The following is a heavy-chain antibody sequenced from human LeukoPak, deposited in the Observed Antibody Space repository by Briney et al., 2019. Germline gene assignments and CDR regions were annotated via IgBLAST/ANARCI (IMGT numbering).Heavy chain of an antibody. D-gene: IGHD3-22*01. Sequence: LAGGSLRLSCAASGFTVSSNYMSWVRQAPGKGLEWVSVIYSGGSTYYADSVKGRFTISRDNSKNTLYLQMNSLRAEDTAVYYCAKGSSGYYVAFDIWGQGTMVTVSS. V-gene: IGHV3-53*01. CDR2: IYSGGST. CDR1: GFTVSSNY. CDR3: AKGSSGYYVAFDI. J-gene: IGHJ3*02.